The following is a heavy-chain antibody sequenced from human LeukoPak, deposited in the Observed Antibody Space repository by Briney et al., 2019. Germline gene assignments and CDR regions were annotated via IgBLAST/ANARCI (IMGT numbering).Heavy chain of an antibody. Sequence: GGSLRLSCIGSGFTFGDYAMTWVRQAPGKGLEWVGFIRSKAYGGTTEYAASVKGRFTISRDDSKSIAYLQMNSLKTEDTALYYCSRGRTWLQFSRWGQGTLVTVSS. V-gene: IGHV3-49*04. CDR1: GFTFGDYA. CDR2: IRSKAYGGTT. D-gene: IGHD5-24*01. CDR3: SRGRTWLQFSR. J-gene: IGHJ4*02.